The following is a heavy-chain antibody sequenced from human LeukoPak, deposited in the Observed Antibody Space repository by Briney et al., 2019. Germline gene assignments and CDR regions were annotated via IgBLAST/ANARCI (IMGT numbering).Heavy chain of an antibody. CDR3: ARGLDYDILTGYYYYYYYMDV. CDR1: GYTFSGYY. D-gene: IGHD3-9*01. J-gene: IGHJ6*03. V-gene: IGHV1-46*01. Sequence: ASVKVSCKASGYTFSGYYLHWVRQAPGQGLEWMGIINPSGGSTSYAQKFQGRVTMTRDMSTSTVYMELSSLRSDDTAVYYCARGLDYDILTGYYYYYYYMDVWGKGTTVTVSS. CDR2: INPSGGST.